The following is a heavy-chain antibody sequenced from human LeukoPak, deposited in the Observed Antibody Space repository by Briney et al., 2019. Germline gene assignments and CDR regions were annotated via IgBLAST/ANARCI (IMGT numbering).Heavy chain of an antibody. CDR3: AKDRDSYGNWFDP. CDR2: ISGSGGST. V-gene: IGHV3-23*01. CDR1: GFTFDDYA. D-gene: IGHD5-18*01. Sequence: GGSLRPSCAASGFTFDDYAMHWVRQAPGKGLEWVSAISGSGGSTYYADSVKGRFTISRDNSKNTLYLQMNSLRAEDTAVYYCAKDRDSYGNWFDPWGQGTLVTVSS. J-gene: IGHJ5*02.